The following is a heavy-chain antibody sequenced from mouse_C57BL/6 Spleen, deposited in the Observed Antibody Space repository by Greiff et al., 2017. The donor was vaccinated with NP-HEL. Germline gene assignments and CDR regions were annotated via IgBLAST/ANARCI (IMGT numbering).Heavy chain of an antibody. CDR3: ARGYYGSSYGYFDV. D-gene: IGHD1-1*01. V-gene: IGHV1-59*01. CDR2: IDPSDSYT. J-gene: IGHJ1*03. Sequence: QVQLKQPGAELVRPGTSVKLSCKASGYTFTSYWMHWVKQRPGQGLEWIGVIDPSDSYTNYNQKFKGKATLTVDTSSSTAYMQLSSLTSEDSAVYYCARGYYGSSYGYFDVWGTGTTVTVSS. CDR1: GYTFTSYW.